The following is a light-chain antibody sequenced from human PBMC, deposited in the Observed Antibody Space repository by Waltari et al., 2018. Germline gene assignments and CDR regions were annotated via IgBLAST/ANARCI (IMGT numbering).Light chain of an antibody. J-gene: IGLJ2*01. Sequence: QSVLTQSPSASGTPGQRCTIACSGSSSNIGSHTVNWYLQLPGTAPKLLIYSNNQRPSGVPDRFSGSKSGTSASLAIRGLQSEDEANYYCAPWDDSLNDRVIGGGTKPTVL. CDR2: SNN. V-gene: IGLV1-44*01. CDR3: APWDDSLNDRV. CDR1: SSNIGSHT.